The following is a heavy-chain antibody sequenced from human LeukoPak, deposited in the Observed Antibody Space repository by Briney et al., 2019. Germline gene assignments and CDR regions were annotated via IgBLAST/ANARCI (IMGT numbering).Heavy chain of an antibody. V-gene: IGHV1-69*01. CDR3: ARDRGSYYDPWSGYYTAQNYYYYYMDV. CDR1: GGTFSSYA. CDR2: IIPIFGTA. D-gene: IGHD3-3*01. Sequence: GSSVKVSCKASGGTFSSYAISWVRQAPGQGLEWMGGIIPIFGTANYAQKFQGRVTITADESTSTAYMELSSLRSEDTAVYYCARDRGSYYDPWSGYYTAQNYYYYYMDVWGKGTTVTVSS. J-gene: IGHJ6*03.